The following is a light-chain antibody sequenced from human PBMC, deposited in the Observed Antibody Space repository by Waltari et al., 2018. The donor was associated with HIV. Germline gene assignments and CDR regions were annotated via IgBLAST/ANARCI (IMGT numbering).Light chain of an antibody. CDR2: QDD. V-gene: IGLV3-1*01. CDR1: TLMDTY. J-gene: IGLJ2*01. Sequence: SYELTQPPSVSVSPGQTPSISSSGDTLMDTYACWYQQKPGPSPVLVMYQDDRRPSGIPERFSGSSSANTATLTISGTQAMDEADYYCQAWDTTTMIIGGGTKLTVL. CDR3: QAWDTTTMI.